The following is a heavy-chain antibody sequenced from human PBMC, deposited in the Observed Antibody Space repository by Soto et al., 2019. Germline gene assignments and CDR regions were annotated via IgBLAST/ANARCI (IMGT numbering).Heavy chain of an antibody. CDR2: IIPIFGTA. D-gene: IGHD3-22*01. J-gene: IGHJ5*02. CDR3: ARDYYSNWFDP. V-gene: IGHV1-69*06. Sequence: ASVKFSCKASGGTFSSYAISWVRQAPGQGLEWMGGIIPIFGTANYAQKFQGRVTITADKSTSTAYMELSSLRSEDTAVYYCARDYYSNWFDPWGQGTLVTVPQ. CDR1: GGTFSSYA.